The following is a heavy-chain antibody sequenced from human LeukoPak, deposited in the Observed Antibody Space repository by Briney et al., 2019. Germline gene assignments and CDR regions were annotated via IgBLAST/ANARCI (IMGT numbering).Heavy chain of an antibody. J-gene: IGHJ4*02. CDR1: GFTFSSYA. D-gene: IGHD3-10*01. V-gene: IGHV3-23*01. CDR2: ISGSGGST. CDR3: AKAPMVRGVWYFDY. Sequence: PGGSLRLSCAASGFTFSSYAMSWVPQAPGKGLEWVSAISGSGGSTYYADSVKGRFTISRDNSKNTLYLQMNSLRAEDTAVYYCAKAPMVRGVWYFDYWGQGTLVTVSS.